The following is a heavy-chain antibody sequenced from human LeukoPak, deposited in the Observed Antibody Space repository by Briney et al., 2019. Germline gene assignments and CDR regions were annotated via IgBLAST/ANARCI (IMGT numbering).Heavy chain of an antibody. CDR3: ARAWNGCSDY. Sequence: ASVKVSCKASGYTFTGCYMHWVRQAPGQGLEWMGWINPNSGGTNYAQKFQGRVTMTRDTSISTAYMELRSLRSDDTAVYYCARAWNGCSDYWGQGTLVTVSS. J-gene: IGHJ4*02. V-gene: IGHV1-2*02. CDR1: GYTFTGCY. CDR2: INPNSGGT. D-gene: IGHD4/OR15-4a*01.